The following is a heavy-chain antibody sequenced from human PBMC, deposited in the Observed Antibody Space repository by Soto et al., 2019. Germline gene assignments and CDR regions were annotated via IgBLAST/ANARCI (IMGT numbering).Heavy chain of an antibody. J-gene: IGHJ4*02. CDR2: ISSSSSTI. CDR3: AREARKLGYCSGGSCSTGPDY. CDR1: GFTFSSYS. D-gene: IGHD2-15*01. V-gene: IGHV3-48*01. Sequence: GGSLRLSCAASGFTFSSYSMNWVRQAPGKGLEWVSYISSSSSTIDYADSVKGRFTISRDNAKNSLYLQMNSLRAEDTAVYYCAREARKLGYCSGGSCSTGPDYWGQGTLVTVSS.